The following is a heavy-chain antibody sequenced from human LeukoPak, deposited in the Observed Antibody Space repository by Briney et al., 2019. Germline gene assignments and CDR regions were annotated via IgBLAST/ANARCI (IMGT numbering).Heavy chain of an antibody. CDR1: GGSFSGYY. D-gene: IGHD1-14*01. CDR2: INHSGST. J-gene: IGHJ4*02. V-gene: IGHV4-34*01. CDR3: ARRHNVGFDY. Sequence: PSETLSLTCAVYGGSFSGYYWSWIRQPPGKGLEWIGEINHSGSTNYNPSLKSRVTISVDTSKNQFSLKLSSVTAADTAAYYCARRHNVGFDYWGQGTLVTVSP.